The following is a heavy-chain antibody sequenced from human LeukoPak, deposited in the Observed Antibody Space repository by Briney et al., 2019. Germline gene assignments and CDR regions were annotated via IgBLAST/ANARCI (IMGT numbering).Heavy chain of an antibody. D-gene: IGHD6-13*01. CDR2: INAGNGNT. CDR3: ARASRQQLVGSFDY. J-gene: IGHJ4*02. Sequence: ASVKVSCKVSGYTLTELSMHWVRQAPGQRLEWMGWINAGNGNTKYSQKFQGRVTITRDTSASTAYMELSSLRSEDTAVYYCARASRQQLVGSFDYWGQGTLVTVSS. V-gene: IGHV1-3*01. CDR1: GYTLTELS.